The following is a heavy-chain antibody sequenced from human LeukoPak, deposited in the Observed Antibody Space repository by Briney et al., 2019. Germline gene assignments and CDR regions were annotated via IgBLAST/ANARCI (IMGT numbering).Heavy chain of an antibody. CDR1: GFTFSSCW. CDR3: ATATSYGDFDY. Sequence: GGSLRLSCAASGFTFSSCWMHWVRQAPGKGLVWVSRINGDGSSTTYADSVRGRFTISRDNAKNTLYLQMNSLRDEDTAVYYCATATSYGDFDYWGQGTLVTVSS. J-gene: IGHJ4*02. V-gene: IGHV3-74*03. CDR2: INGDGSST. D-gene: IGHD4-17*01.